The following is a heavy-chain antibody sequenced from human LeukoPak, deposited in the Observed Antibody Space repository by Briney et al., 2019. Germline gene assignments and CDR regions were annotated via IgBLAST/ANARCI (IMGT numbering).Heavy chain of an antibody. CDR3: AANKYYYDSSGLFDY. D-gene: IGHD3-22*01. CDR1: GFTFSSYC. CDR2: ISSSCSYI. J-gene: IGHJ4*02. V-gene: IGHV3-21*01. Sequence: GPSLTPSRAASGFTFSSYCMGSVRQAPGKWLGWDSSISSSCSYIYYADSVKGRFTISRDNAKNSLYLQMNSLRAEDTAVYYCAANKYYYDSSGLFDYWGQGTLVTVSS.